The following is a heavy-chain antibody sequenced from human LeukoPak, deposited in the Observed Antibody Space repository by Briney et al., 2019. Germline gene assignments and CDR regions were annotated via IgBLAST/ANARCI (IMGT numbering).Heavy chain of an antibody. CDR2: ISSSGSTI. V-gene: IGHV3-11*01. Sequence: PGGSLRLSCAVSGFTFSDYYMSWIRQAPGKGLEWVSYISSSGSTIYYADSVKGRFTLSRDNAKNSLYLQMNSLRAEDTAMYYCARDFVPYSSSPEGFDYWGQGTLVTVSS. J-gene: IGHJ4*02. CDR3: ARDFVPYSSSPEGFDY. CDR1: GFTFSDYY. D-gene: IGHD6-13*01.